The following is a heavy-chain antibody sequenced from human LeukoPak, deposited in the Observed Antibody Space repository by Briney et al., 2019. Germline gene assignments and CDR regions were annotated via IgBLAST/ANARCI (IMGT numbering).Heavy chain of an antibody. D-gene: IGHD3-10*01. V-gene: IGHV4-34*01. CDR1: GGSFSGYY. CDR3: ARRLGRKFGERFYYYHYMDV. J-gene: IGHJ6*03. CDR2: MNHSGST. Sequence: SETLSLTCAVYGGSFSGYYWSWIRQPPGKGLEWIGEMNHSGSTNYNPSLRSRVTISVDTSKNQFSLKLSSVTAADTAVYYCARRLGRKFGERFYYYHYMDVWGKGTTVTISS.